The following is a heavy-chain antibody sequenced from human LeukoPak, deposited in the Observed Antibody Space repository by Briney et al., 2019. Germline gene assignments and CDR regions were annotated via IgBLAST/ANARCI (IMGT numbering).Heavy chain of an antibody. Sequence: ASVKVSCKASGYTFTSYGISWVRQAPGQGLEWMGWISAYNGNTNYAQKLQGRVTMTTDTSTSTAYMELRSLRSDDTAVYYCARDSSFGGSYYYYYYMDVWGKGTTVTISS. D-gene: IGHD1-26*01. CDR3: ARDSSFGGSYYYYYYMDV. CDR1: GYTFTSYG. V-gene: IGHV1-18*01. J-gene: IGHJ6*03. CDR2: ISAYNGNT.